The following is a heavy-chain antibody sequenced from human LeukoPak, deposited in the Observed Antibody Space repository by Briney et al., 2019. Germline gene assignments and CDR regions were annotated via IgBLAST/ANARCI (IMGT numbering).Heavy chain of an antibody. CDR3: AKDMGNGGRYYYGSGSYYTLVV. CDR1: GFTFRNYA. Sequence: GGSLRLSCSASGFTFRNYAVSWVRQAPGKGLEWVSLISGDGGSTYYADSVKGRFTISRDNSKNSLYLQMNSLRTEDTALYYCAKDMGNGGRYYYGSGSYYTLVVWGQGTLVTVSS. J-gene: IGHJ4*02. V-gene: IGHV3-43*02. D-gene: IGHD3-10*01. CDR2: ISGDGGST.